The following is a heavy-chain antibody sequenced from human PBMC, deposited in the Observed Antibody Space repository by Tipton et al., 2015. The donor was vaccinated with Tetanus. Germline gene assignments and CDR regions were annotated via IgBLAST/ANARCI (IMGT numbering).Heavy chain of an antibody. J-gene: IGHJ3*02. CDR3: ARGGYYYDSSGYVDAFDI. CDR1: GFTFSSYW. CDR2: IKQDGSEK. D-gene: IGHD3-22*01. Sequence: SLRLSCAASGFTFSSYWMSWVRQAPGKGLEWVANIKQDGSEKYYVDSVKGRFTISRDNAKNSLYLQMNSLRAEDTAVYYCARGGYYYDSSGYVDAFDIWGQGTMVTVSS. V-gene: IGHV3-7*01.